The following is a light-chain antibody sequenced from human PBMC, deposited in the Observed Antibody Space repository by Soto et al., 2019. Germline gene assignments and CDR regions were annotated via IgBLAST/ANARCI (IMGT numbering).Light chain of an antibody. CDR3: QKYRSVIT. V-gene: IGKV1-27*01. Sequence: DIQMTQSPSSLSASVGDRVTITCQASQGSSTFLAWYQQKPGKVPKLLISAASTLQSGVPSRFSGSGSGTDFTLTITSRQPEDVATYYCQKYRSVITFGQGTRVEMK. CDR2: AAS. J-gene: IGKJ5*01. CDR1: QGSSTF.